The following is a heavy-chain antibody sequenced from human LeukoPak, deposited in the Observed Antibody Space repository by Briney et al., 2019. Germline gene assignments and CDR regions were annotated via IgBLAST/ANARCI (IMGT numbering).Heavy chain of an antibody. D-gene: IGHD1-26*01. J-gene: IGHJ3*02. V-gene: IGHV4-31*03. CDR1: GGSIRSGGYY. CDR2: IYYSGST. CDR3: ARVVGAATRPGAFDI. Sequence: SQTLSLTCTVSGGSIRSGGYYWSWIRQHPGKGLEWIGYIYYSGSTYYNPSLKSRVTISVDTSKNQFSLKLSSVTAADTAVYYCARVVGAATRPGAFDIWGQGTMVTVSS.